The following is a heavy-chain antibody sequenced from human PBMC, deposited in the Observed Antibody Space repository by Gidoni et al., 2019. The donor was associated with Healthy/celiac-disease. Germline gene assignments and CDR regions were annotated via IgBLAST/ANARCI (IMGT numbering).Heavy chain of an antibody. Sequence: QVQLQESGPGLVKPSETLSLTCAVSGYSISSGYYWGWIRQPPGKGLEWIGSIYHSGSTYYNPSLKSRVTISVDTSKIQFSLKLSSVTAADTAVYYCARDINYYDSSGYLPTGDAFDIWGQGTMVTVSS. CDR1: GYSISSGYY. D-gene: IGHD3-22*01. CDR3: ARDINYYDSSGYLPTGDAFDI. J-gene: IGHJ3*02. V-gene: IGHV4-38-2*02. CDR2: IYHSGST.